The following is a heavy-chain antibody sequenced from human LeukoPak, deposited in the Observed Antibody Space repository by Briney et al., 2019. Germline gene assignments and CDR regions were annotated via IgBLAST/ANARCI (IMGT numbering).Heavy chain of an antibody. Sequence: GSLRLSCAASGFTFSGSAMHWVRQASGKELEWVGRIRSKADSYATAYAASVKGRFTISRDDSKNTAYLQMNSLKTEDTAVYYCTRPGYYDSSGYLYYFDYWGQGTLVTVSS. D-gene: IGHD3-22*01. J-gene: IGHJ4*02. V-gene: IGHV3-73*01. CDR1: GFTFSGSA. CDR2: IRSKADSYAT. CDR3: TRPGYYDSSGYLYYFDY.